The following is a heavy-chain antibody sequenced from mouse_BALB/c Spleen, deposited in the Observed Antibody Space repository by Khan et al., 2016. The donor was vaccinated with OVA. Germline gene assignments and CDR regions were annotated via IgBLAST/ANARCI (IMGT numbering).Heavy chain of an antibody. Sequence: QMQLEESGPGLVAPSQSLSITCTISGFSLTNYGIHWVRQPPGKGLEWLVVICSDGSTTYNSALKSRLSISKDNSKSQVFLKMNSLQTDDTAMYYCARQPYYHYYVMDYWGQGTSVTVSS. CDR3: ARQPYYHYYVMDY. D-gene: IGHD2-10*01. CDR1: GFSLTNYG. J-gene: IGHJ4*01. CDR2: ICSDGST. V-gene: IGHV2-6-1*01.